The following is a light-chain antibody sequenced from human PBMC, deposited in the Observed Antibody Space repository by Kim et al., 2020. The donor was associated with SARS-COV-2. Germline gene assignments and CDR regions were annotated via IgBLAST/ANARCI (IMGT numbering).Light chain of an antibody. CDR2: QDS. Sequence: SHELTQPPSVSVSPGQTASITCSGDKLGDKYASWYQQKPGQSPVLVIYQDSKRPSGIPERFSGSNSGNTATLTISGTQAMDEADYYCQAWDSSTAVFGGGTQLTVL. CDR1: KLGDKY. V-gene: IGLV3-1*01. CDR3: QAWDSSTAV. J-gene: IGLJ2*01.